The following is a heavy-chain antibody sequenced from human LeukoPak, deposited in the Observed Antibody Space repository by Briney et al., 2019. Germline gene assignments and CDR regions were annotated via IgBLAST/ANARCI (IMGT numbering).Heavy chain of an antibody. CDR2: IYTSGST. V-gene: IGHV4-4*08. J-gene: IGHJ4*02. Sequence: SETLSLTCTVSGGSISSYYWSWIRQPPGKGLEWIGRIYTSGSTNYNPSLKSRVTISVDTSKNQFSLKLSSVTAADTAVYYCARSPGIAAAGPTFDYWGQGTLVTVSS. CDR1: GGSISSYY. CDR3: ARSPGIAAAGPTFDY. D-gene: IGHD6-13*01.